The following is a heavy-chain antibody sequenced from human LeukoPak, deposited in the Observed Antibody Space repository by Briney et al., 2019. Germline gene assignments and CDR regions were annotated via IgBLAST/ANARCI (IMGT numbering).Heavy chain of an antibody. J-gene: IGHJ4*02. CDR3: ARDYCSSTSCLFDY. Sequence: AAVNVSCKASGYTFTGYHMHWVRQAPGQGLEWMGRINPNSGDTNYAQKFQGRVTMTRDTSISTAYMELSRLRSDDTAVYYCARDYCSSTSCLFDYWGQGTLVTVSS. V-gene: IGHV1-2*06. CDR1: GYTFTGYH. D-gene: IGHD2-2*01. CDR2: INPNSGDT.